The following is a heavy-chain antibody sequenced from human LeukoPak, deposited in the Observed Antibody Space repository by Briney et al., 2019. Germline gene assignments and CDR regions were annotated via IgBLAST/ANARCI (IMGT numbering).Heavy chain of an antibody. D-gene: IGHD5-18*01. CDR3: ARSIQLWEPFDY. CDR2: IWYGGSNK. V-gene: IGHV3-33*08. CDR1: GFTFSSYG. Sequence: PGGSLRLSCAASGFTFSSYGMHWVRQAPGKGLEWVAVIWYGGSNKYYADSVKGRFTISRDNSKNTLYLQMNSLRAEDTAVYYCARSIQLWEPFDYWGQGTLVTVSS. J-gene: IGHJ4*02.